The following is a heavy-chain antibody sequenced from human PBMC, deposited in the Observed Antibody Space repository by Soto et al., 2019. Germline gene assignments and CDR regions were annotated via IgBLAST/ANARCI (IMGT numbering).Heavy chain of an antibody. CDR3: ARGQRFSDWFDP. Sequence: SETLSLTCTVTGGAISGYYWTWIRQSAGGGLEWIGRIYSSGSTNYNPSLKSRVTISLDTSMNHFSLRLSSVTAADTAVYYCARGQRFSDWFDPWGQGTLVTVSS. CDR1: GGAISGYY. CDR2: IYSSGST. V-gene: IGHV4-4*07. D-gene: IGHD3-3*01. J-gene: IGHJ5*02.